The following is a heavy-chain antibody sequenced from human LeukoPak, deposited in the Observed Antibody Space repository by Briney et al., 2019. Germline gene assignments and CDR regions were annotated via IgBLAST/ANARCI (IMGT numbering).Heavy chain of an antibody. CDR3: ARARGDYGDFDY. Sequence: SETLSLTCAVYGGSFSGYYWSWIRQPPGKGLEWIGEINHSGSTNYNPSLKSRVTISVDTSKNQFSLKLSSVTAADTAVYYCARARGDYGDFDYWSQGTLVTVSS. J-gene: IGHJ4*02. CDR2: INHSGST. CDR1: GGSFSGYY. V-gene: IGHV4-34*01. D-gene: IGHD4-17*01.